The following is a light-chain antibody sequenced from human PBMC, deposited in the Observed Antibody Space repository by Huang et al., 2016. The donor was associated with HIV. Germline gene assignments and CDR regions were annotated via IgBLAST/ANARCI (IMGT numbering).Light chain of an antibody. V-gene: IGKV3-11*01. CDR3: QQRSNWPPIT. CDR2: GAS. CDR1: QFVDTY. J-gene: IGKJ5*01. Sequence: ELVLTQSPDTLSLSPGDRATLSCRASQFVDTYLAWYQQKPGQPPRLLIYGASHRATGVPDRFSGGGSGTDFTLTISSLEPEDFAVYYCQQRSNWPPITFGQGTRLDIK.